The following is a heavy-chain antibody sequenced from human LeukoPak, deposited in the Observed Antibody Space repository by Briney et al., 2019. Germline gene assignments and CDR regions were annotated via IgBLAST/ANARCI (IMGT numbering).Heavy chain of an antibody. D-gene: IGHD6-13*01. J-gene: IGHJ4*02. V-gene: IGHV3-23*01. Sequence: GGSLRLSCAASGFSFSTYAMSWVRQAPGKGLEWVSAISGSGSSAYYADSVRGRFTISRDNSKNTVYVEMNSLRVDDTAVYYCAKGSIAAHDAKTTLDYRGQGTLVTVSS. CDR3: AKGSIAAHDAKTTLDY. CDR2: ISGSGSSA. CDR1: GFSFSTYA.